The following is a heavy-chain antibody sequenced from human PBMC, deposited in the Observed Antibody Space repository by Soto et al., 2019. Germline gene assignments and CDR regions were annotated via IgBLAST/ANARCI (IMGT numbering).Heavy chain of an antibody. D-gene: IGHD6-19*01. Sequence: EVQLVESGGGLVQPGGSLRLSCAASGFTVSSNYMSWVRQAPGKGLEWVSLIYSGDNTFYADSVKDRFTISRDNSKNTLYLQMNSLRAEDTAVYYCARDLRGSGCFDYWGQGTLVTVSS. J-gene: IGHJ4*02. CDR2: IYSGDNT. V-gene: IGHV3-66*01. CDR3: ARDLRGSGCFDY. CDR1: GFTVSSNY.